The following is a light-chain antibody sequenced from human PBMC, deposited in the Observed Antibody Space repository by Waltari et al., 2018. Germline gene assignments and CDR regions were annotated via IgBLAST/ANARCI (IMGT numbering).Light chain of an antibody. CDR2: YDD. CDR1: SSNIDRHT. Sequence: QSLLTQPPSVSAPPGQRVTISCSGSSSNIDRHTLTWYQQLPETSPRLLIYYDDLLPSGVSDRFSGFKSDTSASLAISGLQSEDGGLYYCATWDDGLKTWVFGGGTQLTVL. CDR3: ATWDDGLKTWV. J-gene: IGLJ3*02. V-gene: IGLV1-36*01.